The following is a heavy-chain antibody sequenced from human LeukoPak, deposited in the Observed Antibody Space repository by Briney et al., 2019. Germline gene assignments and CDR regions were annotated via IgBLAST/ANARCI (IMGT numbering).Heavy chain of an antibody. V-gene: IGHV3-21*01. CDR1: GFTFSSYS. J-gene: IGHJ4*02. Sequence: GGSLRLSCAASGFTFSSYSMNWVRQAPGKGLEWVSSISSSSSYIYYADSVKGRFTISRDNAKNSLYLQMNSLGAEDTAVYYCARGLLPAGSGYFYSQNKYYFDYWGQGTLVTVSS. D-gene: IGHD3-22*01. CDR2: ISSSSSYI. CDR3: ARGLLPAGSGYFYSQNKYYFDY.